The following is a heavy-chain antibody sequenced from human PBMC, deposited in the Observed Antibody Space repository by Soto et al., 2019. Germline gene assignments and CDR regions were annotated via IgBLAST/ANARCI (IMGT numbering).Heavy chain of an antibody. Sequence: GGSLRLSCAASGFTLRTYTMNWVRQAPGKGLEWVSSMSFGNSYIKYADSVKGRFTISRDNAKNSLYLQMNGLRAEDTAVYYCATETSRGSPASDFDCWGQGTLVTVSS. V-gene: IGHV3-21*01. CDR1: GFTLRTYT. J-gene: IGHJ4*02. CDR3: ATETSRGSPASDFDC. CDR2: MSFGNSYI. D-gene: IGHD1-26*01.